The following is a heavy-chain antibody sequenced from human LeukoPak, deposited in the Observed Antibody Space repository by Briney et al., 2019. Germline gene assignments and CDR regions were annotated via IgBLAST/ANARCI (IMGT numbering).Heavy chain of an antibody. D-gene: IGHD4-23*01. CDR1: GFTFSSYG. CDR3: AKDPTYGGNGIFDY. J-gene: IGHJ4*02. V-gene: IGHV3-23*01. CDR2: ISGSGGST. Sequence: GGSLRLSCAASGFTFSSYGMSWVRQAPGKGLEWVSAISGSGGSTYYADSVKGRFTISRDNSKNTLYLQMNSLRAEDTAVYYCAKDPTYGGNGIFDYWGQGTLVTVSS.